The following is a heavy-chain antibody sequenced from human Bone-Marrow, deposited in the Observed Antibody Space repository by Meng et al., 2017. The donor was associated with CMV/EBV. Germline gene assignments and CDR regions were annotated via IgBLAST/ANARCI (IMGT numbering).Heavy chain of an antibody. D-gene: IGHD3-3*01. V-gene: IGHV3-30*02. CDR3: ARTGSGYAFDI. J-gene: IGHJ3*02. CDR1: GFTFSSYG. Sequence: GESLKISCAASGFTFSSYGMHWVRQAPGKGLEWVAFIRYDGSNKYYAASVKGRFTISRDNSKNTLYLQLDSLRPEDTAVYYCARTGSGYAFDIWGQGTMVTVSS. CDR2: IRYDGSNK.